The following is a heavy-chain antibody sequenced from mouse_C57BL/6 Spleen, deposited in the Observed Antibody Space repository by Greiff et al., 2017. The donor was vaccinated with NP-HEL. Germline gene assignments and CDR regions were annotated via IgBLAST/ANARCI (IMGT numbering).Heavy chain of an antibody. CDR2: IYPGDGDT. CDR1: GYAFSSYW. V-gene: IGHV1-80*01. CDR3: ARRGDYDYAMDY. J-gene: IGHJ4*01. D-gene: IGHD2-4*01. Sequence: VQLQQSGAELVKPGASVKISCKASGYAFSSYWMNWVKQRPGKGLEWIGQIYPGDGDTNYNGKFTGKATLTADKSSSKAYMQLSSMTAADSAVYVCARRGDYDYAMDYWGQGTSVTVSS.